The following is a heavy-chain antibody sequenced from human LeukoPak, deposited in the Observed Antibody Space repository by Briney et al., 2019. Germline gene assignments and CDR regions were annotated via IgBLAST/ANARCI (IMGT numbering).Heavy chain of an antibody. D-gene: IGHD3-3*01. CDR3: AKTSLTIFGVVGGAFDI. CDR1: GFTFSSYA. CDR2: ISGSGGST. V-gene: IGHV3-23*01. Sequence: GGSLRLSCAASGFTFSSYAMSWVRQAPGKGLEWVSAISGSGGSTYYADSVKGRFTISRDNSKNTLYLQMNSLRAEDTALYYCAKTSLTIFGVVGGAFDIWGQGTMVTVSS. J-gene: IGHJ3*02.